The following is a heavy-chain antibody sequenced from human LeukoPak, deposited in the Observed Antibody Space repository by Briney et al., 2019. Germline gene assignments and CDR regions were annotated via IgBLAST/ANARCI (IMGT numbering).Heavy chain of an antibody. CDR1: GGTFSSYA. D-gene: IGHD4-23*01. CDR2: IIPIFGTA. V-gene: IGHV1-69*05. J-gene: IGHJ6*03. CDR3: ARVGGVYYYYMDV. Sequence: SVKVSCKASGGTFSSYAISWVRQAPGQGLEWMGGIIPIFGTANYAQKFQGRVTITTDESTSTAYMELSSLRAEDTAVYYCARVGGVYYYYMDVWGKGTTVTVSS.